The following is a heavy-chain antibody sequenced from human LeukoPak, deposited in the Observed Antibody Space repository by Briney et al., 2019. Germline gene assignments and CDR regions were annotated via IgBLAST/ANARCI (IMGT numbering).Heavy chain of an antibody. CDR3: ARRDIVVVVTASDY. CDR2: ITASGDST. J-gene: IGHJ4*02. CDR1: GFTFSNYV. D-gene: IGHD2-15*01. Sequence: GGSLRLSCAASGFTFSNYVMIWVRQAPGKGLEWVSGITASGDSTYYGDSVKGRFTMSRDNSKNTVYLQMNSLRVDDTAVYYCARRDIVVVVTASDYWGQGTLVTVSS. V-gene: IGHV3-23*01.